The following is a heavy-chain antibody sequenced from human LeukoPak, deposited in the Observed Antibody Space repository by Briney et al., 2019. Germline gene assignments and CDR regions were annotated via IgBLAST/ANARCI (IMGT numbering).Heavy chain of an antibody. Sequence: SETLSLTCAVYGGSFSGYYWSWIRQPPGKGLEWIGEINHSGSTNYNPSLKSRVTISVDTSKNQFSLKLSSVTAADTAVYYCARGHGGWYRYYFDYRGQGTLVTVSS. CDR1: GGSFSGYY. D-gene: IGHD6-19*01. J-gene: IGHJ4*02. CDR2: INHSGST. V-gene: IGHV4-34*01. CDR3: ARGHGGWYRYYFDY.